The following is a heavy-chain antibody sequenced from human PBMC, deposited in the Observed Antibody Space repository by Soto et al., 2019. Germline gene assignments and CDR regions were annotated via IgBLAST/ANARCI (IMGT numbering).Heavy chain of an antibody. CDR3: ARDNRGGSSSFRYDYYGMDV. Sequence: SVKVSCKASGGTFSSYAISWVRQAPGQGLEWMGGIIPIFGTANYAQKFQGRVTITADESTSTAYMELSSLRSEDTAVYYCARDNRGGSSSFRYDYYGMDVWGQGTRVTVSS. V-gene: IGHV1-69*13. CDR1: GGTFSSYA. CDR2: IIPIFGTA. J-gene: IGHJ6*02. D-gene: IGHD6-6*01.